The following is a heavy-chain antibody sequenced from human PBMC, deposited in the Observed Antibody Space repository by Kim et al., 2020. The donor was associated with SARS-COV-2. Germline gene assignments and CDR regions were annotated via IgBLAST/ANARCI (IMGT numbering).Heavy chain of an antibody. Sequence: GGSLRLSCAASGFTFTSAWMSWVRQAPGKGLEWVGRIKSKVDGGTTDYAAPVKGRFTISRDDSRNTLYLQMNSLKIEDTAIYYCTRNVPFLDYWGQGTLVTVSS. J-gene: IGHJ4*02. CDR2: IKSKVDGGTT. CDR3: TRNVPFLDY. V-gene: IGHV3-15*01. D-gene: IGHD1-1*01. CDR1: GFTFTSAW.